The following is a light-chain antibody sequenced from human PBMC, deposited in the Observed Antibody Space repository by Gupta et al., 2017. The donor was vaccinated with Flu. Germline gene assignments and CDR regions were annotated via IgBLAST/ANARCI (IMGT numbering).Light chain of an antibody. V-gene: IGKV3-20*01. J-gene: IGKJ2*01. CDR1: QSVSSSY. CDR3: QQYGSSSYT. CDR2: GAS. Sequence: DIVLTQSPGTLSLSPGERATLSCRASQSVSSSYLAWYQQKPGQAPRLLIYGASSRATCIPDKFSGRGVGTDFTLTISRLEPEDFAVYYCQQYGSSSYTFGQGTKLEIK.